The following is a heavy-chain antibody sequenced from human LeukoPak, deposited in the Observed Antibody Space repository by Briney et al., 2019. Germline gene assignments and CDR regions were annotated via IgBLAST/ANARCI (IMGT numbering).Heavy chain of an antibody. J-gene: IGHJ4*02. CDR2: ISGSGGST. V-gene: IGHV3-23*01. D-gene: IGHD6-19*01. Sequence: GGSLRLSCAASEFTFSSYAMNWVRQAPGKGLEWVSSISGSGGSTYYADSVKGRFTISRDNSKNTLYLQMNSLRAEDTAVYYCAKDSLLLVAVAFDYWGQGTLVTVSS. CDR1: EFTFSSYA. CDR3: AKDSLLLVAVAFDY.